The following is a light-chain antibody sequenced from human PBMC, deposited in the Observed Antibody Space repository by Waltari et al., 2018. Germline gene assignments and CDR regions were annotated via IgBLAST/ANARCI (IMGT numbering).Light chain of an antibody. Sequence: QSALTQPASVSGSPGQSITISCTGTSSDVGAYNSVSWYQQHPGTAPKLMLYAVSKRPSGVSDRCSGSKSGNTASLTISGLQAEDEADYYCSSYTSSMTVVFGGGTKLTVL. CDR3: SSYTSSMTVV. CDR1: SSDVGAYNS. CDR2: AVS. V-gene: IGLV2-14*03. J-gene: IGLJ2*01.